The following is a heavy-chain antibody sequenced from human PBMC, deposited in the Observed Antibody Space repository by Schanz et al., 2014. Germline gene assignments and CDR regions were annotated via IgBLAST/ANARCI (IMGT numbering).Heavy chain of an antibody. Sequence: QVHLVQSGAEVKKPGASVKVSCKASGYNITSNDVTWVRQATGQGLEWMGWMNPNSGNTGYAQKFQGRVTMTRNTSISTAYMELSSRRSEDTAVYYCARLGTGMAVAGSVIDSDYYDMDVWGEGTTVTVSS. CDR3: ARLGTGMAVAGSVIDSDYYDMDV. D-gene: IGHD6-19*01. J-gene: IGHJ6*03. CDR2: MNPNSGNT. V-gene: IGHV1-8*01. CDR1: GYNITSND.